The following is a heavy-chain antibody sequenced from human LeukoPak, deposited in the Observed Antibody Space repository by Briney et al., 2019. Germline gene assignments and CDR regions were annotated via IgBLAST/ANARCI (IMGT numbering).Heavy chain of an antibody. CDR3: ARSRGTTMVTRFVY. V-gene: IGHV4-4*07. D-gene: IGHD5-18*01. Sequence: PSETLSLTCTVSGGSISNYYWSWIRQPAGKGLEWIGRINTSGSTNYNPSLESRVTMSGDTSKNQFSLKLSSVTAADTAVYFCARSRGTTMVTRFVYWGQGTLVTVSS. CDR1: GGSISNYY. CDR2: INTSGST. J-gene: IGHJ4*02.